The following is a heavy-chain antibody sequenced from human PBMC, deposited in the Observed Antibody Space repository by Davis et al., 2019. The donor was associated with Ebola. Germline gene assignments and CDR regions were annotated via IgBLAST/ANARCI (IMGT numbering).Heavy chain of an antibody. J-gene: IGHJ2*01. CDR1: GVSISNHY. Sequence: SETLSLTCTVSGVSISNHYWSWIRQPAGKGLEWIGRIFTNWSTNYNPSLKSRVTMSIDTSKNQFSLKLTSVTAADTGVYYCARRYLRGWYFDLWGRGTLVSVSS. CDR3: ARRYLRGWYFDL. V-gene: IGHV4-4*07. D-gene: IGHD3-9*01. CDR2: IFTNWST.